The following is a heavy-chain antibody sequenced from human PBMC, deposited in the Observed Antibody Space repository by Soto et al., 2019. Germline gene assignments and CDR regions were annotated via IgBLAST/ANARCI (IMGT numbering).Heavy chain of an antibody. Sequence: SQTLSLTCVISGDSVSSNSAAWNWIRQSPSRGLEWLGRTYYRSKWYNDYAVSVKSRITINPDTSKNQFSLQLNSVTPEDTAVYYCARDSSGEAVAGNNCLDPWGQGTLVTVSS. CDR3: ARDSSGEAVAGNNCLDP. V-gene: IGHV6-1*01. CDR2: TYYRSKWYN. D-gene: IGHD6-19*01. CDR1: GDSVSSNSAA. J-gene: IGHJ5*02.